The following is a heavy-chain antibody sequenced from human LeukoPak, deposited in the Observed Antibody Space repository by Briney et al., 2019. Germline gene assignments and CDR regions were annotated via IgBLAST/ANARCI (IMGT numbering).Heavy chain of an antibody. CDR2: ISSSGDRT. D-gene: IGHD1-26*01. J-gene: IGHJ4*02. CDR1: GFTFSSYA. CDR3: VRGGSPPTSTWSLDE. V-gene: IGHV3-23*01. Sequence: PGGSLRLSCAASGFTFSSYAMSWVRQAPGKGLEWVSGISSSGDRTYYADSVKGRFTISRDNSKNTVSLQMDNLRIEDTAVYYCVRGGSPPTSTWSLDEWGQGTLVSVSS.